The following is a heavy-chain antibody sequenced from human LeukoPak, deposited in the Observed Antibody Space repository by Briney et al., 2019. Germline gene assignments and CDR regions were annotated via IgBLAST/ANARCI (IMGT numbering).Heavy chain of an antibody. V-gene: IGHV1-18*01. Sequence: ASVKVSCKASGYTFTNYGISWVRQAPGQGLEWMGWISAYSGNTNYVEKFQGRVTMTTDTSTSTAYMELRSLRSDDTAVYYCARDGRDSSGFYWRGGPNWFDPWGQGTLVTVSS. CDR3: ARDGRDSSGFYWRGGPNWFDP. J-gene: IGHJ5*02. CDR2: ISAYSGNT. D-gene: IGHD3-22*01. CDR1: GYTFTNYG.